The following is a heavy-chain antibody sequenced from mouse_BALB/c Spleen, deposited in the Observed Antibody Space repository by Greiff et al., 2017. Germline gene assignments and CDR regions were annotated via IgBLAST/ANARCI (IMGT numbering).Heavy chain of an antibody. J-gene: IGHJ2*01. Sequence: QLQQSGPELVKPGASVKMSCKASGYTFTSYVMHWVKQKPGQGLEWIGYINPYNDGTKYNEKFKGKATLTSDKSSSTAYMELSSLTSEDSAVYYCARGYGNYQYYFDYWGQGTTLTVSS. V-gene: IGHV1-14*01. CDR3: ARGYGNYQYYFDY. CDR1: GYTFTSYV. D-gene: IGHD2-1*01. CDR2: INPYNDGT.